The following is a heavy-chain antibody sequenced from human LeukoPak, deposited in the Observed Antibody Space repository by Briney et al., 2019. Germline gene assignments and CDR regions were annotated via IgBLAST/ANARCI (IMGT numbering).Heavy chain of an antibody. J-gene: IGHJ1*01. D-gene: IGHD3-22*01. CDR3: ARTVDSSGFSCFQF. V-gene: IGHV4-59*01. CDR1: GGSTSGFY. Sequence: SETLSLTCTVSGGSTSGFYWSWIRQPPGKGLEYIGYIYYSGTTDYNPSLKSRVTMSADTSKNQFSLNLRSVTAADTAVYYCARTVDSSGFSCFQFWGQGTLVTVSS. CDR2: IYYSGTT.